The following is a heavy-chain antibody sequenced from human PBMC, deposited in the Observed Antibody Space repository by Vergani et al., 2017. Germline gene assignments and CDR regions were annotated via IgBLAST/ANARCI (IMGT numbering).Heavy chain of an antibody. CDR2: ISGSGGST. D-gene: IGHD5-24*01. CDR3: AKDSGRDGYNYYYYYGMDV. V-gene: IGHV3-23*04. CDR1: GGTFSSYA. J-gene: IGHJ6*02. Sequence: VQLVQSGAEVKKPGSSVKVSCKASGGTFSSYAMSWVRQAPGKGLEWVSAISGSGGSTYYADSVKGRFTISRDNSKNTLYLQMNSLRAEDTAVYYCAKDSGRDGYNYYYYYGMDVWGQGTTVTVSS.